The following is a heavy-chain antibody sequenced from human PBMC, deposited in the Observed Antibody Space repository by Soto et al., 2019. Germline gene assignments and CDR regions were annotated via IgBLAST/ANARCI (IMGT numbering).Heavy chain of an antibody. CDR2: VHYSGSV. CDR3: AREDDGGDRVYYGLDV. V-gene: IGHV4-30-4*01. CDR1: GGSISFDHYH. Sequence: QVQLQQSGPGLVKPSQTLSLTCTVSGGSISFDHYHWTWIRQPPGKGLEWIGYVHYSGSVLYNPSLQSRVSISVDTSKNQFSLKLSSVTAADTAVYFCAREDDGGDRVYYGLDVWGQGTTVTVSS. J-gene: IGHJ6*02. D-gene: IGHD2-21*02.